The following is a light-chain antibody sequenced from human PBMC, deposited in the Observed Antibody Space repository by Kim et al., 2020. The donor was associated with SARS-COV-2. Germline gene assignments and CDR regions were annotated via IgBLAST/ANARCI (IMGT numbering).Light chain of an antibody. J-gene: IGLJ2*01. CDR2: KHK. Sequence: TATITSTSSSCSIATDDMQWCRQRPGSAPIPVIDKHKQSPSGVAVRFSCSIDSSANTASLTISGLKTKDEADYYCQSYDISDVVFGGGTQLTVL. CDR1: SCSIATDD. CDR3: QSYDISDVV. V-gene: IGLV6-57*02.